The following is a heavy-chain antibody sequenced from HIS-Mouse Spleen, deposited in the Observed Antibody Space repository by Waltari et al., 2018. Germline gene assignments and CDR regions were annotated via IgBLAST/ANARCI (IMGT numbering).Heavy chain of an antibody. CDR3: ARGYDFWSGSNAFDI. CDR1: GYTFTSYG. CDR2: INANKGKT. D-gene: IGHD3-3*01. J-gene: IGHJ3*02. Sequence: QVQLVQSGAEVKKPGASVKVSCKASGYTFTSYGISWVREAPGQGLEWMGWINANKGKTTYAQKLQGRVTMTTDTSTSTAYMELRSLRSDDTAVYYCARGYDFWSGSNAFDIWGQGTMVTVSS. V-gene: IGHV1-18*01.